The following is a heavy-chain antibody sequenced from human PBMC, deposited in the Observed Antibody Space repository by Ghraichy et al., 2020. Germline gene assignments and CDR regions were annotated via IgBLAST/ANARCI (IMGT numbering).Heavy chain of an antibody. CDR1: GFTFSSYA. CDR3: AKPRYDYGDYGAPDYFDY. V-gene: IGHV3-23*01. Sequence: GGSLRLSCAASGFTFSSYAMSWVRQAPGKGLEWVSAISGSGGSTYYADSVKGRFTISRDNSKNTVYLQMNSLRAEDTAVYYCAKPRYDYGDYGAPDYFDYWGQGTLVTVSS. J-gene: IGHJ4*02. D-gene: IGHD4-17*01. CDR2: ISGSGGST.